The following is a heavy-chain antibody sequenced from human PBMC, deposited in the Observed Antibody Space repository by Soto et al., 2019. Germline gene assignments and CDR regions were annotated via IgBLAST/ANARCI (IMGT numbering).Heavy chain of an antibody. J-gene: IGHJ5*02. CDR1: GGSISSGGYY. Sequence: PSETLSLTCTVSGGSISSGGYYWSWIRQHPGKGLEWIGYIYYSGSTYYNPSLKSRVTISVDTSKNQFSLTLNSMTAADTAVYYCARAQFYSGSGNYNNLMFDAWGQGIQVTVSS. D-gene: IGHD3-10*01. CDR3: ARAQFYSGSGNYNNLMFDA. V-gene: IGHV4-31*03. CDR2: IYYSGST.